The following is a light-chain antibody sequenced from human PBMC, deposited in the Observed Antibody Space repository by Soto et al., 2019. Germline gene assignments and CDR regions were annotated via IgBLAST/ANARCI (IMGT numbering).Light chain of an antibody. V-gene: IGKV4-1*01. CDR2: WAS. J-gene: IGKJ4*01. Sequence: DIVMTQSPDSLAVSLGERATINCKSSQSVFFSSNNKNYLAWYQQKPGQPPKLLIYWASTRESGVPDRFSGSGSGTDFTLTISSLQAEDVAAYYCQQYYDTPPLIFGGGTKVEIK. CDR1: QSVFFSSNNKNY. CDR3: QQYYDTPPLI.